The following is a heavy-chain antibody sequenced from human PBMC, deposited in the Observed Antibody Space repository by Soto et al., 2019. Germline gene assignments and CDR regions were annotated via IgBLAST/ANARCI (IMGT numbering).Heavy chain of an antibody. CDR2: IWYDGSNK. D-gene: IGHD3-3*01. CDR1: GFTFSSYG. V-gene: IGHV3-33*01. CDR3: ARGNNYDFWSGYYDYYYYGMDV. Sequence: GGSLRLSCAASGFTFSSYGMHWVRQAPGKGLEWVAVIWYDGSNKYYADSVKGRFTISRDNSKNTLYLQMNSLRAEDTAGYYCARGNNYDFWSGYYDYYYYGMDVWGQGTTVTVSS. J-gene: IGHJ6*02.